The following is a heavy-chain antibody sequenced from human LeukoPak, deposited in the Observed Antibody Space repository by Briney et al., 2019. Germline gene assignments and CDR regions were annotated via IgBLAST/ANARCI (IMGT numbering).Heavy chain of an antibody. D-gene: IGHD3-3*01. CDR3: ARCHTTSGYPCYYFDY. Sequence: SQTLSLTCAISGDSVSSNSAAWNWIRQSPSRGLEWLGRTYYRSKWYNDYAVSVKSRITINPDTSKNQFSLQLNSVTPEDTAVYYCARCHTTSGYPCYYFDYWGQGTLVTVSS. J-gene: IGHJ4*02. CDR1: GDSVSSNSAA. V-gene: IGHV6-1*01. CDR2: TYYRSKWYN.